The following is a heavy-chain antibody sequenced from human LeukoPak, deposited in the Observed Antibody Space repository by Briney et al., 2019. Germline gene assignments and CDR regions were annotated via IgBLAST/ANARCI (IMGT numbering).Heavy chain of an antibody. Sequence: SQTLSLTCAISGDSVSSNSAAWNWVRQSPSRGLEWLGRTYYRSKWYNDNAVSVKSRITINPDTSKNQFSLQLNSVTPEDTAVYYCARGGPNTYSSGWPSKRLDWFDPWGQGTLVTVSS. V-gene: IGHV6-1*01. CDR1: GDSVSSNSAA. D-gene: IGHD6-19*01. CDR2: TYYRSKWYN. CDR3: ARGGPNTYSSGWPSKRLDWFDP. J-gene: IGHJ5*02.